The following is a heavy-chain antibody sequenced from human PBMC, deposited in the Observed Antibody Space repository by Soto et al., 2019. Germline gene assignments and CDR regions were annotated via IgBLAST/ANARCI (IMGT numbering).Heavy chain of an antibody. D-gene: IGHD1-20*01. CDR1: GYTFTSYA. J-gene: IGHJ6*02. CDR3: AREITDYGMDV. Sequence: ASVKVSCKASGYTFTSYAMNWVRQAPGQGLEWMGWISAYNGNTNYAQKFQGRVTMTRNTSISTAYMELSSLRSEDTAVYYCAREITDYGMDVWGQGTTVTVSS. V-gene: IGHV1-8*02. CDR2: ISAYNGNT.